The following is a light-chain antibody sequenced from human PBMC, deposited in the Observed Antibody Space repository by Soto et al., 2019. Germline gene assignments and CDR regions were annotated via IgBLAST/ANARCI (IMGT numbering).Light chain of an antibody. V-gene: IGKV3-15*01. CDR1: QSVGSH. J-gene: IGKJ2*01. CDR2: EAS. Sequence: EIVMTQATATLSVSPGERAALSCRASQSVGSHLAWYQQKPGQAPRLLIYEASAWSTGIPARCSGSGSWTEFTLTISSLHSEDFAVYYCQHYNNWPHTFGQGTDLEIK. CDR3: QHYNNWPHT.